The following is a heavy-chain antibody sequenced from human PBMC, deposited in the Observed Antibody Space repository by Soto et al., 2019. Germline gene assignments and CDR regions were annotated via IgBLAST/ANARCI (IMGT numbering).Heavy chain of an antibody. CDR1: GYTFTSYY. V-gene: IGHV1-46*01. J-gene: IGHJ4*02. CDR2: INPSGGST. Sequence: DSLKVSCKASGYTFTSYYMLWVRQAPGQGLEWMGIINPSGGSTSYAQKFEGRVTMTRDTSTSTVYMELSSLRSEDTAVYYCARDGSGYSFDYWGQGTLVTVS. D-gene: IGHD3-22*01. CDR3: ARDGSGYSFDY.